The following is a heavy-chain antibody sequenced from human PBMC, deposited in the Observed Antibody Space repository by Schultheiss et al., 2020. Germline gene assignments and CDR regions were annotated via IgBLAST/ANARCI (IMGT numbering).Heavy chain of an antibody. V-gene: IGHV3-15*07. D-gene: IGHD3-9*01. J-gene: IGHJ4*02. CDR1: GFTFSNAW. Sequence: GGSLRLSCAASGFTFSNAWMNWVRQAPGKGLEWVGRIKSKTDGGTTDYAAPVKGRFTISRDDSKNTLYLQMNSLKTEDTAVYYCTTDKGDYDILTGYYTDYWGQGTLVTVSS. CDR2: IKSKTDGGTT. CDR3: TTDKGDYDILTGYYTDY.